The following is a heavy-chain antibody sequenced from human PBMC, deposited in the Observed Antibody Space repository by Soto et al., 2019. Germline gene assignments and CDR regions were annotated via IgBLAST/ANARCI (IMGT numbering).Heavy chain of an antibody. D-gene: IGHD3-22*01. V-gene: IGHV3-74*01. CDR2: INSDGSST. CDR3: AIRASYYDSSGYFDY. J-gene: IGHJ4*02. CDR1: GFTFTSYW. Sequence: GGSLRLSCAASGFTFTSYWMHWVRQAPGKGLVWVSRINSDGSSTSYADSVKGRFTISRDNAKNTLYLQMNSLRAEDTAVYYCAIRASYYDSSGYFDYWGQGTLVTVSS.